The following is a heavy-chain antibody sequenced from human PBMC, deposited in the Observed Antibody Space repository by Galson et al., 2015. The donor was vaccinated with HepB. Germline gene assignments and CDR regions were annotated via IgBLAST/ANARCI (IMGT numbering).Heavy chain of an antibody. Sequence: QSGAEVKKPGESLRISYKGSGYRFTNYWISWVRQMPGKGLEWMGKIDPSDSYIKYSPSFQGHVTISADKSISTAYLQWSSLKASDTAMYYCATSYYYDSSGYKGAIDYWGQGTLVTVSP. D-gene: IGHD3-22*01. J-gene: IGHJ4*02. CDR1: GYRFTNYW. CDR3: ATSYYYDSSGYKGAIDY. CDR2: IDPSDSYI. V-gene: IGHV5-10-1*01.